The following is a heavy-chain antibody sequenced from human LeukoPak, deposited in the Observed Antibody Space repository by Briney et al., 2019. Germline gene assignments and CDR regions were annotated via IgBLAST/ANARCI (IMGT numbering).Heavy chain of an antibody. CDR1: GGSISRSSCY. D-gene: IGHD3-3*01. CDR3: ARVPTPQTYYDFWSGYSNYYYYYYMDV. CDR2: IYYSGST. J-gene: IGHJ6*03. Sequence: SETLSLTCSVSGGSISRSSCYWGWIRQPPGKGLEWIGNIYYSGSTNYNPSLKSRVTISVDTSKNQFSLKLSSVTAADTAVYYCARVPTPQTYYDFWSGYSNYYYYYYMDVWGKGTTVTVSS. V-gene: IGHV4-39*07.